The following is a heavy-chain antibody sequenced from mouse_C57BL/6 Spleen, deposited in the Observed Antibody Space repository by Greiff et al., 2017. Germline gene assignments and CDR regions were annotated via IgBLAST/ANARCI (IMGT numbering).Heavy chain of an antibody. CDR3: ARGVYYLYYAMDY. J-gene: IGHJ4*01. CDR1: GYTFTDHT. V-gene: IGHV1-78*01. D-gene: IGHD1-1*01. Sequence: VKLMESDAELVKPGASVKISCKVSGYTFTDHTIHWMKQRPEQGLEWIGYIYPRDGSTKYNEKFKGKATLTADKSSSTAYMQLNSLTSEDSAVYFCARGVYYLYYAMDYWGQGTSVTVSS. CDR2: IYPRDGST.